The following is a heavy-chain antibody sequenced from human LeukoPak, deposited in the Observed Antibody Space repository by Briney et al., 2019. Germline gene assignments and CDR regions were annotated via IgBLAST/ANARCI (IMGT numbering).Heavy chain of an antibody. CDR1: GFTFGDYA. J-gene: IGHJ4*02. V-gene: IGHV3-49*04. CDR2: IRSEVYGGTP. CDR3: TRDQTPYY. Sequence: GGSLRLSCTTSGFTFGDYAMTWVRQAPGKGLEWVGFIRSEVYGGTPEYAASVKGRFTISRDDSKGIAYLQMNSLRPEDTAMYYCTRDQTPYYWGQGTLVTVSS.